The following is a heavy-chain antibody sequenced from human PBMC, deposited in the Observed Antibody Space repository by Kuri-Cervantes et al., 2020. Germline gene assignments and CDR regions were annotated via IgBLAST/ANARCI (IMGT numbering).Heavy chain of an antibody. CDR1: GGSFSGYY. J-gene: IGHJ5*02. D-gene: IGHD2-15*01. CDR2: IYYSGST. V-gene: IGHV4-59*08. Sequence: SETLSLTCAVYGGSFSGYYWSWIRQPPGKGLEWIGYIYYSGSTNYNPSLKSRVTISVDTSKNQFSLKLSSVTAADTAVYYCARVAATSWFDPWGQGTLVTVSS. CDR3: ARVAATSWFDP.